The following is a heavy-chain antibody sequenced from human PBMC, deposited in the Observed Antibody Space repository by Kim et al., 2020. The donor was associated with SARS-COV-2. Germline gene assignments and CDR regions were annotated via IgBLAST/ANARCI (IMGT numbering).Heavy chain of an antibody. D-gene: IGHD3-22*01. CDR3: ARVIDDSSGYYYPFYFDY. Sequence: EWMGIIHPSGGSTTYAQKFQGRITMTRDTSTNTVSMELSSLRSEDTAVYFCARVIDDSSGYYYPFYFDYWGQGTLVTVSS. V-gene: IGHV1-46*01. CDR2: IHPSGGST. J-gene: IGHJ4*02.